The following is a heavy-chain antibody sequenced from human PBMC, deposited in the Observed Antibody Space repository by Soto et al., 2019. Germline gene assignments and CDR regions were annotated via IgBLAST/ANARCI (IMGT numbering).Heavy chain of an antibody. CDR1: GFIFKDFA. J-gene: IGHJ5*02. CDR3: TKGDSSGYFDPSAGYSTPDH. V-gene: IGHV3-23*01. CDR2: ITTSDDIT. Sequence: EVQLFESGGGLVEPGESLRLSCAASGFIFKDFAMSWVRQPPGKGLEWVSTITTSDDITYSADFVRGRFTISRDNSANTLFLQMSSLRGDDTDPYYCTKGDSSGYFDPSAGYSTPDHWGQGTLVTVSS. D-gene: IGHD2-15*01.